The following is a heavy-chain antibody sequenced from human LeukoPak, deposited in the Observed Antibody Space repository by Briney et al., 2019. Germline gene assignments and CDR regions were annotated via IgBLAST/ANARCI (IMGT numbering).Heavy chain of an antibody. D-gene: IGHD5-18*01. V-gene: IGHV3-23*01. CDR2: LSDSGAST. J-gene: IGHJ4*02. CDR3: AKVLQDRSMNMHFDY. Sequence: PGGSLRLSCAASGFTLTNYAMTWVRQAPGRGLEWVSALSDSGASTYYADSVKGRFTVSRDSSKNTLNLQMNSLRAEDTAVYYCAKVLQDRSMNMHFDYWGPGTQVTVSS. CDR1: GFTLTNYA.